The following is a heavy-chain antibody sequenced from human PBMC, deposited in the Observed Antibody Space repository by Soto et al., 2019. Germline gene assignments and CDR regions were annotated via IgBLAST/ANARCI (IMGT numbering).Heavy chain of an antibody. CDR1: GFTFSSYS. CDR2: ISSSSSTI. V-gene: IGHV3-48*02. D-gene: IGHD3-3*01. CDR3: ARVPTYYDFWSGYYDY. Sequence: EVQLVESGGGLVQPGGSLRLSCAASGFTFSSYSMNWVRQAPGKGLEWVSYISSSSSTIYYADSVKGRFTISRDNAKNSLYLQMNSLRDEDTAVYYCARVPTYYDFWSGYYDYWGQGTLVTVSS. J-gene: IGHJ4*02.